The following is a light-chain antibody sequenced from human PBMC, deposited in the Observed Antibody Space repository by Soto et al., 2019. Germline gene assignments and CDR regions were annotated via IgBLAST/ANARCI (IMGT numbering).Light chain of an antibody. CDR3: CSYTGGRTHYV. Sequence: QSVLTQPASVSGSPGQSITISCTGSSSDIGAFNYVSWYRNHPGKAPKLMIYEVNKRPSGVSNRFSGSKSDNTASLTISGLQAEDESDYYCCSYTGGRTHYVFGPGTKLTVL. V-gene: IGLV2-14*01. CDR1: SSDIGAFNY. CDR2: EVN. J-gene: IGLJ1*01.